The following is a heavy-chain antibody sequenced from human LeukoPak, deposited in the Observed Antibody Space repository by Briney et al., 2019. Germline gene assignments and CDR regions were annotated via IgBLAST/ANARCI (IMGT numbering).Heavy chain of an antibody. CDR2: IYHSGST. Sequence: NPSETLSLTCAVSGYSISRGYYWGWIRQPPGKGLEWIGSIYHSGSTHYNPSLKSRVTISVDTSKNQFSLKLSSVTAADTAVYYCARGKVVHLDYYFDYWGQGTLVTVSS. CDR1: GYSISRGYY. D-gene: IGHD1-1*01. CDR3: ARGKVVHLDYYFDY. J-gene: IGHJ4*02. V-gene: IGHV4-38-2*01.